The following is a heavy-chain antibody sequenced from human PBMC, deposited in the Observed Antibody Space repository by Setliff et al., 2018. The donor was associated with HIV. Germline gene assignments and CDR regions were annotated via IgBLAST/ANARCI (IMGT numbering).Heavy chain of an antibody. CDR3: VGGRGGFFDEPFDM. CDR2: INAAISHT. V-gene: IGHV1-3*01. Sequence: ASVKVSCKASGYSFSSYAIHWVRQAAGRSPEWLGWINAAISHTRYSPKFQDRVTLTTDTSAGTIHMEMRSLRSEDTAVYHCVGGRGGFFDEPFDMWGPGTRVTVSS. D-gene: IGHD3-16*01. CDR1: GYSFSSYA. J-gene: IGHJ3*02.